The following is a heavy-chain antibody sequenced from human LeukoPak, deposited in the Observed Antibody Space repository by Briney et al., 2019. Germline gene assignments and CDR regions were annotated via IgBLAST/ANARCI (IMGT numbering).Heavy chain of an antibody. J-gene: IGHJ4*02. CDR3: ARSPGYSSSWYDY. V-gene: IGHV1-18*01. D-gene: IGHD6-13*01. Sequence: ASVKVSCKASGYTFTSYGISWVRQAPGQGLEWMGWISAYNGNTNYAQKFQGRVTMTRDTSISTAYMELSRLRSDDTAVYYCARSPGYSSSWYDYWGQGTLVTVSS. CDR2: ISAYNGNT. CDR1: GYTFTSYG.